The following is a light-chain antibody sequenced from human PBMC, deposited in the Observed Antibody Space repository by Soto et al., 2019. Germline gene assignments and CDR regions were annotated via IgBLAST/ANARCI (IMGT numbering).Light chain of an antibody. Sequence: QSALTQPPSASGSPGQSVTISCTGTSSDIGAYNYVSWFQQHPGEAPKLIISEVNKRPSGVPDRFSGSKSGNTASLTVSGLQAEDEADYYCTSYAGSYTVVFGGGTKLTVL. J-gene: IGLJ2*01. CDR2: EVN. V-gene: IGLV2-8*01. CDR3: TSYAGSYTVV. CDR1: SSDIGAYNY.